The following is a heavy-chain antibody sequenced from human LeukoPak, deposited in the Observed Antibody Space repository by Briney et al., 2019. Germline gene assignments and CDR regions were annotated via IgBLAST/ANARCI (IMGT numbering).Heavy chain of an antibody. D-gene: IGHD3-10*01. CDR2: IKQDGSQK. J-gene: IGHJ6*03. CDR3: TRVFYYGSRYYYMDV. CDR1: EFTFASYW. Sequence: QTGGSLRLSSAASEFTFASYWMSWVRQPLGKGLEWVANIKQDGSQKYYVDSLKGRFTISRDNAKNSLYLQMNNLRAEDTAIYYCTRVFYYGSRYYYMDVWGKGTTVTISS. V-gene: IGHV3-7*01.